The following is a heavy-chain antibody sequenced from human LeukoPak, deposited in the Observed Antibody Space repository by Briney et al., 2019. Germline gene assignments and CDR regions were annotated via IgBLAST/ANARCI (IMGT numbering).Heavy chain of an antibody. CDR1: GFTFRSYA. J-gene: IGHJ2*01. D-gene: IGHD1-26*01. CDR2: INSDGSST. V-gene: IGHV3-74*01. CDR3: ARDRERHWYFDL. Sequence: GGSLRLSCAASGFTFRSYAMSWVRQAPGKGLVWVSRINSDGSSTSYADSVKGRFTISGDNAKNTLYLQMNSLRAEDTAVYYCARDRERHWYFDLWGRGTLVTVSS.